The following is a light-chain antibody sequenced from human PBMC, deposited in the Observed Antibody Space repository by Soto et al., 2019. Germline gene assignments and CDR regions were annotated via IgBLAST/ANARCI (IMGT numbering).Light chain of an antibody. V-gene: IGLV2-14*01. CDR3: NSYTSSSSFV. CDR2: EVS. J-gene: IGLJ1*01. Sequence: QSALTQPASVSGSPGQSITISCTGTSSDVGGYKYVSWYQQHPGKAPKLMIYEVSNRPSGVSDRFSGSKSGNTASLAISGFQPEDEADYYCNSYTSSSSFVFGTGTKLTVL. CDR1: SSDVGGYKY.